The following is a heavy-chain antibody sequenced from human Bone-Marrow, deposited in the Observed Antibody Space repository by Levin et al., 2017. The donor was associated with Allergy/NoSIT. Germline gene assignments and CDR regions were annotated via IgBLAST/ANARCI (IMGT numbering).Heavy chain of an antibody. CDR2: INYSGST. CDR3: ARDGDSSSWRRSPDY. D-gene: IGHD6-13*01. Sequence: SETLSLTCTVSGGSISPDYWSWIRQPPGKGLEWIGFINYSGSTNYNPSLKSRVTISVDTSKNQFSLKVDSVTAADTAVYYCARDGDSSSWRRSPDYWGQGTLVTVSS. J-gene: IGHJ4*02. V-gene: IGHV4-59*01. CDR1: GGSISPDY.